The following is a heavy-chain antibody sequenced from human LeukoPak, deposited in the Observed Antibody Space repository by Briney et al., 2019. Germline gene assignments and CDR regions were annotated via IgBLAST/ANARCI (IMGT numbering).Heavy chain of an antibody. CDR2: WNPNSGKT. V-gene: IGHV1-8*01. D-gene: IGHD3-3*01. Sequence: ASVKVSCKASGYTFTNYDINWVRQATGQGLEWMGWWNPNSGKTAYAQKFQGRVTMTRNIPISTAYMELSTLRSEDTAVYYCARCDFWSGFEFDGMDVWGQGTTVTVSS. J-gene: IGHJ6*02. CDR1: GYTFTNYD. CDR3: ARCDFWSGFEFDGMDV.